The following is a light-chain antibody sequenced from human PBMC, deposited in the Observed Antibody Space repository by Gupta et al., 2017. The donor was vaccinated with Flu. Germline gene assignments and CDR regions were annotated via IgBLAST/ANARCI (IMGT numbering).Light chain of an antibody. V-gene: IGLV1-40*01. Sequence: QSVLTQPPSVSGAPGQRVTISCTGSRSNIGAGYDVHWYQQLPGKAPRLLIYANNNRPSGVPDRFSGSKSDTSASLAITGLQAEAEGDYYCQSYDSSLNIWVFGGGTKLTVL. CDR1: RSNIGAGYD. CDR2: ANN. CDR3: QSYDSSLNIWV. J-gene: IGLJ3*02.